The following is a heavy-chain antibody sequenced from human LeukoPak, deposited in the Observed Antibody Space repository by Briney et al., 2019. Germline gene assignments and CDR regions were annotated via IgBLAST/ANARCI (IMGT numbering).Heavy chain of an antibody. CDR3: ACQGYSYGADFYFVY. CDR2: IYYSGST. J-gene: IGHJ4*02. CDR1: GGSISSYY. D-gene: IGHD5-18*01. Sequence: SETLSLTCTVSGGSISSYYWSWIRQPPGKGLEWIGYIYYSGSTNYNPSLKSRVTISVDTSKNQFSLKQSSVTAADTAVYYCACQGYSYGADFYFVYWGQGALVTVSS. V-gene: IGHV4-59*08.